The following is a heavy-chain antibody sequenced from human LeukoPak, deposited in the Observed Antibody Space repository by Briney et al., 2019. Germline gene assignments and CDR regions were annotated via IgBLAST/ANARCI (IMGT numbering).Heavy chain of an antibody. Sequence: GGALRPSPAASRVTSSSYVIHWVRQAPGRGGEWGALIREDGRNKYSAESVRGRVTTSRENSKKQLYLHMNSLRDEDKAVYYCAKDQTRGGVGITMIVVAVAYWGQGTLVTVSS. D-gene: IGHD3-22*01. V-gene: IGHV3-30*02. CDR1: RVTSSSYV. CDR3: AKDQTRGGVGITMIVVAVAY. J-gene: IGHJ4*02. CDR2: IREDGRNK.